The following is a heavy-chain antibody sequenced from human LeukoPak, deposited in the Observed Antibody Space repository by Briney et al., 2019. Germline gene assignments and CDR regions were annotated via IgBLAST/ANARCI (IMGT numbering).Heavy chain of an antibody. J-gene: IGHJ4*02. CDR3: ARDTSSGYYWGFDY. CDR1: GFTFDDYA. Sequence: GRSLRLSCAASGFTFDDYAMHWVRQAPGKGLEWVSGISWNSGTIGYADSVKGRFTISRDNAKNSLYLQMNSLRVEDTALYYCARDTSSGYYWGFDYWGQGTLVTVSS. D-gene: IGHD3-22*01. CDR2: ISWNSGTI. V-gene: IGHV3-9*01.